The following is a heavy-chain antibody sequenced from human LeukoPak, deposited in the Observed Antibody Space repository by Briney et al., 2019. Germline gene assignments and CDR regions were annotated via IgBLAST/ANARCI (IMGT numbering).Heavy chain of an antibody. J-gene: IGHJ4*02. Sequence: GGSLRLSCAASGFTFSNAWMSWVRQAPGKGLEGVGRIKSKTDGGTTDYAAPVKGRFTISRDDSKNTLYLQMNSLKTEDTAVYYCTAEVGPYYGSGSYFVYWGQGTLVTVSS. V-gene: IGHV3-15*01. CDR3: TAEVGPYYGSGSYFVY. D-gene: IGHD3-10*01. CDR2: IKSKTDGGTT. CDR1: GFTFSNAW.